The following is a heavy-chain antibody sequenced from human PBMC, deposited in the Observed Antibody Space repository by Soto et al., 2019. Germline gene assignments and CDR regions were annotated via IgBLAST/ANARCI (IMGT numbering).Heavy chain of an antibody. J-gene: IGHJ6*02. CDR2: ISYDGSNK. D-gene: IGHD6-6*01. Sequence: PGGSLRLSCAASGFTFSSYAIHWVRQAPGKGLEWVAVISYDGSNKYYADSVKGRFTISRDNSKNTLYLQMNSLRAEDTAVYYCARGSHSSSSFSADYYGMDVWGQGTTVTV. CDR1: GFTFSSYA. V-gene: IGHV3-30-3*01. CDR3: ARGSHSSSSFSADYYGMDV.